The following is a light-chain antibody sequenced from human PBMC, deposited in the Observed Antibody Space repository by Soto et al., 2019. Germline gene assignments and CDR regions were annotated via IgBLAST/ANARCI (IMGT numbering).Light chain of an antibody. CDR3: QQYNSYLVT. J-gene: IGKJ4*01. CDR2: DAS. V-gene: IGKV1-5*01. CDR1: QSIGSW. Sequence: DIQMTQSPSTLSASVGDRVTITCRASQSIGSWLAWYQQKPGKAPKLLIYDASSLESGVPSRFSGSGSETQFTLTISNLQPDDFATYYCQQYNSYLVTFGGGTKVEIK.